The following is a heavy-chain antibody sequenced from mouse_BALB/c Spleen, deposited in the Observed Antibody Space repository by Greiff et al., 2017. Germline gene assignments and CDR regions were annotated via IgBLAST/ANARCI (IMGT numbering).Heavy chain of an antibody. J-gene: IGHJ2*01. Sequence: QVQLQQSGAELVRPGVSVKISCKGSGYTFTDYAMHWVKQSHAKSLESIGVISTYYGDASYNQKFKGKATMTVDKSSSTAYMELARLTSEDSAIYYCARATTVVAPGYWGQGTTLTVSS. V-gene: IGHV1S137*01. D-gene: IGHD1-1*01. CDR1: GYTFTDYA. CDR2: ISTYYGDA. CDR3: ARATTVVAPGY.